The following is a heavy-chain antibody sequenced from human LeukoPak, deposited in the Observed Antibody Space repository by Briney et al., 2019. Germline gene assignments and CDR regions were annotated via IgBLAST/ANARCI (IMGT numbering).Heavy chain of an antibody. CDR1: GYSFTSYW. J-gene: IGHJ3*02. D-gene: IGHD4-17*01. V-gene: IGHV5-10-1*01. CDR3: ARGYGVNQGAFDI. CDR2: IDPSDSYT. Sequence: GESLKISCQGSGYSFTSYWISWVRQMPGKGLEWMGRIDPSDSYTNYSPSFQSHVTFSADKSISTAYLQWSSLKASDTAMYYCARGYGVNQGAFDIWGQGTMVTVYS.